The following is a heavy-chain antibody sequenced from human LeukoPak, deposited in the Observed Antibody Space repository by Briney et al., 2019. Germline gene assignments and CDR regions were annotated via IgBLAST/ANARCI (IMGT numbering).Heavy chain of an antibody. CDR1: GLTFSTSA. CDR3: AAETYIQGCCNFDV. CDR2: IVVGNGNT. J-gene: IGHJ3*01. D-gene: IGHD2/OR15-2a*01. Sequence: SVKASCKTSGLTFSTSAIQWVRQARGQSLEWMGWIVVGNGNTRYAQKLQERLTITRDMSTSTAYMELSSLRSEDTAVYYCAAETYIQGCCNFDVWGQGTLITVSS. V-gene: IGHV1-58*02.